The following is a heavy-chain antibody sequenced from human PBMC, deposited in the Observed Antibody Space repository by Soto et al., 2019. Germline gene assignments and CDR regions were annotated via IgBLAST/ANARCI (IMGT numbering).Heavy chain of an antibody. CDR1: GDSISSTTYY. CDR3: ARQSYESSAYFDY. Sequence: SETLSLTCTVSGDSISSTTYYWGWVRKPPGKGLEWIGSIYYGGSAYYNPSLNSRVTISVDSSRIHFSLELISVTAADTAVYYCARQSYESSAYFDYWGLGTLVTVSS. V-gene: IGHV4-39*01. D-gene: IGHD3-22*01. J-gene: IGHJ4*02. CDR2: IYYGGSA.